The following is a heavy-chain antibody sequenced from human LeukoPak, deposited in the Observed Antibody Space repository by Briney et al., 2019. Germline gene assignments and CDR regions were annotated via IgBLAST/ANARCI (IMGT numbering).Heavy chain of an antibody. CDR3: ATDFTY. V-gene: IGHV3-48*01. Sequence: PGGSLRLSCAASGFTFSSYSMNWVRQAPGKGLEWVSYISSSSSTIYYADSVKGRFTISRDNAKNSLYVQMNSLRVEDTAVYYCATDFTYWGQGTLVTVSS. CDR2: ISSSSSTI. D-gene: IGHD3/OR15-3a*01. J-gene: IGHJ4*02. CDR1: GFTFSSYS.